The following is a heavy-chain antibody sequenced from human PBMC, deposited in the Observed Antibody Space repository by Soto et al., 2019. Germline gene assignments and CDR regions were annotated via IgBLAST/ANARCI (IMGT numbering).Heavy chain of an antibody. J-gene: IGHJ3*02. D-gene: IGHD2-21*02. CDR3: ARGGCGGDCYSNLDAFDI. V-gene: IGHV3-33*01. CDR1: GFTFSSYG. Sequence: QVQLVESGGGVVQPGRSLRLSCAASGFTFSSYGMHWVRQAPGKGLEWVAVIWYDGSNKYYADSVKGRFTISRDNSKNTLYLQMNSLRAEDTAVYYCARGGCGGDCYSNLDAFDIWGHGTMVTVSS. CDR2: IWYDGSNK.